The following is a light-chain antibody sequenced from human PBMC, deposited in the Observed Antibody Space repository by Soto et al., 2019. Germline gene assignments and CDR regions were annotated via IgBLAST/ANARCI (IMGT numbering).Light chain of an antibody. CDR3: QHYDTSPTLFT. CDR1: QSVTSGY. J-gene: IGKJ3*01. CDR2: GAT. Sequence: TVRTKSPGTMYLSPGDSVTLSCRASQSVTSGYLAWYQQKPGQHPRLLIYGATSRSTCIPDRFSGGEYGTDFTLTISRLEPEDVAMYYCQHYDTSPTLFTFGPGTKLDIK. V-gene: IGKV3-20*01.